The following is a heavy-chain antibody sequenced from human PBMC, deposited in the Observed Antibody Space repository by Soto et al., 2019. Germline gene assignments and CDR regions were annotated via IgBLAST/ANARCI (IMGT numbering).Heavy chain of an antibody. J-gene: IGHJ6*02. D-gene: IGHD1-7*01. Sequence: QVQLVQSGAEVKKPGSSVKVSCKASGGTFSSSAISWVRQAPGQGLEWMGGIIPIFGTANYAQKFQGRVTINADESTSTAYMELSSLRSEDTAVYYCARDNWNYGPSYCMDVWGQGTTVTVSS. CDR3: ARDNWNYGPSYCMDV. CDR1: GGTFSSSA. V-gene: IGHV1-69*01. CDR2: IIPIFGTA.